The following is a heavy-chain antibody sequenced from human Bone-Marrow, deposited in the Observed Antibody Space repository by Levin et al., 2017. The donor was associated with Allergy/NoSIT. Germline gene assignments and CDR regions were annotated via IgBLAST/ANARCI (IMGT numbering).Heavy chain of an antibody. V-gene: IGHV4-34*01. CDR2: INHSGST. J-gene: IGHJ4*02. CDR1: GGSFSGYY. CDR3: ARKAGVYYYDSSGYRWGRYFDY. Sequence: SETLSLTCAVYGGSFSGYYWSWIRQPPGKGLEWIGEINHSGSTNYNPSLKSRVTISVDTSKNQFSLKLSSVTAADTAVYYCARKAGVYYYDSSGYRWGRYFDYWGQGTLVTVSS. D-gene: IGHD3-22*01.